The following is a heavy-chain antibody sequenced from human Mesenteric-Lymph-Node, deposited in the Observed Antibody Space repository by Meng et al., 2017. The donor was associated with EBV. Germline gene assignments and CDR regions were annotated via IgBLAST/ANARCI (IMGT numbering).Heavy chain of an antibody. Sequence: VHLGEAGRGLVKPGGSLRVSCVGSGFTFSNYYISWFCQARGYGLEWISYISSGPTAKYYADSVKGRSTISRDNASNSMYLQMNSLRADDTGVYFCAIDPTADDVVEDGGPWGQGTLVTVSS. CDR1: GFTFSNYY. D-gene: IGHD2-15*01. CDR2: ISSGPTAK. V-gene: IGHV3-11*01. CDR3: AIDPTADDVVEDGGP. J-gene: IGHJ5*02.